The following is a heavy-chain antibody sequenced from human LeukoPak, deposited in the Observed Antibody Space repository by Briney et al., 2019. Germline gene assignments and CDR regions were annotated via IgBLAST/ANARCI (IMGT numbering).Heavy chain of an antibody. CDR2: INHSGST. D-gene: IGHD5-18*01. Sequence: SETLSLTCAVSGGSFSGYYWSWIRQPPGKGLEWIGEINHSGSTNYNPSLKSRVTISVDTSKNKFSLKLSSVTAADTAVYYCARAAHAGGDTAMANTLDYWGQGTLVTVSS. CDR1: GGSFSGYY. J-gene: IGHJ4*02. CDR3: ARAAHAGGDTAMANTLDY. V-gene: IGHV4-34*01.